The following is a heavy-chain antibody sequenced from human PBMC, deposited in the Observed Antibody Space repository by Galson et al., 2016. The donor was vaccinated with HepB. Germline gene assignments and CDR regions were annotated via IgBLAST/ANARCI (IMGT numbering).Heavy chain of an antibody. CDR3: AKRHEYCPPVGCSVDY. CDR2: DSMDGRRK. Sequence: SLRLSCAASGFTFSQRGMHWVRQAPGKGLEWVAADSMDGRRKFYADSVKGRFTISRDNSNNMLFLQMSSLRLGDTGVYYCAKRHEYCPPVGCSVDYWGQGTLVSVSS. D-gene: IGHD2/OR15-2a*01. V-gene: IGHV3-30*18. J-gene: IGHJ4*02. CDR1: GFTFSQRG.